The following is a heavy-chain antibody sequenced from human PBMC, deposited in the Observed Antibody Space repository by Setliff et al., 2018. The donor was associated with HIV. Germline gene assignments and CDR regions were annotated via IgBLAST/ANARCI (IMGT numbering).Heavy chain of an antibody. CDR2: IHTSTGKP. CDR3: ARNSPFPPSSGAHFDF. CDR1: EYSFTTYS. Sequence: GASVKVSCKTSEYSFTTYSINWLRQAPGQGPEWMGWIHTSTGKPTYVRDFTGRFVFSLDTSVNTAFLQISDLKTEDTAVYYCARNSPFPPSSGAHFDFWGPGTLVTVS. J-gene: IGHJ4*02. V-gene: IGHV7-4-1*02. D-gene: IGHD3-22*01.